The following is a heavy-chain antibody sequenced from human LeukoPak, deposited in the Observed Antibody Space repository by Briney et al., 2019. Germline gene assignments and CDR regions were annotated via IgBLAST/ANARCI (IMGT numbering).Heavy chain of an antibody. J-gene: IGHJ6*03. Sequence: GGSLRLSCAASGFTFSSYSMNWVRQAPGKGLEWVSSISSSSSYIYYADSVKGRFTISRDNAKNSLYLQMNSLRAEDTAVYCCARDPPASTFGGVIGYYYYYMDVWGKGTTVTVSS. D-gene: IGHD3-16*02. CDR1: GFTFSSYS. CDR3: ARDPPASTFGGVIGYYYYYMDV. V-gene: IGHV3-21*01. CDR2: ISSSSSYI.